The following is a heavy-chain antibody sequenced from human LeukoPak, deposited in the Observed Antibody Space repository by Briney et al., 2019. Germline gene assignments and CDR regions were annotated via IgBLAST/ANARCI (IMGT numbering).Heavy chain of an antibody. V-gene: IGHV1-69*06. CDR2: IIPIFGTA. CDR3: ASHEHYDFWSGYYTPPFDY. CDR1: GGTFSSYA. J-gene: IGHJ4*02. Sequence: GASVKVSCKASGGTFSSYAISWVRQAPGQGLEWMGGIIPIFGTANYAQKFQGRVTITADKSTSTAYMELSSLRSEDTAVYYCASHEHYDFWSGYYTPPFDYWGQGTLVTVSS. D-gene: IGHD3-3*01.